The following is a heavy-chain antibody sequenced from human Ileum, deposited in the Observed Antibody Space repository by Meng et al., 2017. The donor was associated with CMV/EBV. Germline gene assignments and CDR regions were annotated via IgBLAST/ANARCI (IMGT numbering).Heavy chain of an antibody. V-gene: IGHV3-21*01. Sequence: GESLKIFCAASGFSVTKYGMNWVRQAPGKGLEWVAYFTSSGRYINYADSLKGRFTISRDNAKNSVFLQMGSLRVEDTAVYYCARDRDTVAVVGEEAFDVWGQGTMVTVSS. D-gene: IGHD2-15*01. CDR1: GFSVTKYG. J-gene: IGHJ3*01. CDR3: ARDRDTVAVVGEEAFDV. CDR2: FTSSGRYI.